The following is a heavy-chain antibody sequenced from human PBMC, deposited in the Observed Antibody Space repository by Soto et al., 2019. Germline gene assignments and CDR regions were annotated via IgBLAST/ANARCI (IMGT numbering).Heavy chain of an antibody. CDR2: ISYDGSNK. D-gene: IGHD1-7*01. Sequence: QVQLVESGGGVVQPGRSLRLSCAASGFTFSSYGMHWVRQAPGKGLEWVAVISYDGSNKYYADSVKGRFTISRDNSKNTLYLQMNSLRAEDTAVYYCAKDLDWNWPMDVWGQGTTVTVSS. V-gene: IGHV3-30*18. CDR1: GFTFSSYG. CDR3: AKDLDWNWPMDV. J-gene: IGHJ6*02.